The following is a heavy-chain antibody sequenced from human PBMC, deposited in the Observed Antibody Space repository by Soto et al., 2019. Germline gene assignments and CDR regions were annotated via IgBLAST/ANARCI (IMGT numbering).Heavy chain of an antibody. CDR3: ARLFNPAGTSPAFDY. J-gene: IGHJ4*02. CDR2: TRNKANSYTT. Sequence: GGSLRLSCAASGFTFSDHYMDWVRQAPGKGLEWVGRTRNKANSYTTEYAASVKGRFTISRDDSKNSLYLQMNSLKTEDTAVYYCARLFNPAGTSPAFDYWGQGTLVTVSS. D-gene: IGHD6-19*01. CDR1: GFTFSDHY. V-gene: IGHV3-72*01.